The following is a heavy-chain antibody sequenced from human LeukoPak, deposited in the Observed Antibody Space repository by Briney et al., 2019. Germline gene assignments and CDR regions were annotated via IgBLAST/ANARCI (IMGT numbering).Heavy chain of an antibody. CDR2: IKQDGSEK. D-gene: IGHD3-9*01. V-gene: IGHV3-7*01. CDR1: GFTFSSYW. CDR3: ASAGYFDWLLYGYFDY. Sequence: GGSLRLSCAASGFTFSSYWMSWVRQAPGKGLEWVANIKQDGSEKYYVDSVKGRFTISRDNAKNSLYLQMNSLRAEDTAVYYCASAGYFDWLLYGYFDYWGQGTLVTVSS. J-gene: IGHJ4*02.